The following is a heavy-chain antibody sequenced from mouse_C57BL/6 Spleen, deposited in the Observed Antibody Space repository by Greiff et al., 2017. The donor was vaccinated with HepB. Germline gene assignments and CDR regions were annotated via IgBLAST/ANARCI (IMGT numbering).Heavy chain of an antibody. Sequence: EVHLVESGGGLVKPGGSLKLSCAASGFTFSDYGMHWVRQAPEKGLEWVAYISSGSSTIYYADTVKGRFTISRDNAKNTLFLQMTSLRSEDTAMYYCARRGLLRYPSSRYYAMDYWGQGTSVTVSS. D-gene: IGHD1-1*01. V-gene: IGHV5-17*01. CDR2: ISSGSSTI. J-gene: IGHJ4*01. CDR1: GFTFSDYG. CDR3: ARRGLLRYPSSRYYAMDY.